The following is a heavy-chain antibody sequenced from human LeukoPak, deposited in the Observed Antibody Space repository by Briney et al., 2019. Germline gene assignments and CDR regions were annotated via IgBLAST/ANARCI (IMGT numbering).Heavy chain of an antibody. CDR3: VKGFVHPTYYFEY. Sequence: GGSLRLSCAASGFTFSSYWMNWVRQAPGKGLEWVANIKQDGSEKYYVDSVKGRFTISRDNAKNSLYLQMNSLRAEDTAVYFCVKGFVHPTYYFEYWGQGTLVTVSS. CDR1: GFTFSSYW. J-gene: IGHJ4*02. D-gene: IGHD3-10*01. CDR2: IKQDGSEK. V-gene: IGHV3-7*03.